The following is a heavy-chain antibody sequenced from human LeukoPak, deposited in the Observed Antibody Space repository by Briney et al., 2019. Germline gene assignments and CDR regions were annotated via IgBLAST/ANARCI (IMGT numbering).Heavy chain of an antibody. D-gene: IGHD6-6*01. V-gene: IGHV3-7*01. J-gene: IGHJ4*02. CDR3: AREGGYSSSSNDY. Sequence: GGSLRLSCAAPGFTFSSYWMSWVRQAPGKGLEWVANIKQDGSEKYYVDSVKGRFTISRDNAKNSLYLQMNSLRAEDTAVYYCAREGGYSSSSNDYWGQGTLVTVSS. CDR1: GFTFSSYW. CDR2: IKQDGSEK.